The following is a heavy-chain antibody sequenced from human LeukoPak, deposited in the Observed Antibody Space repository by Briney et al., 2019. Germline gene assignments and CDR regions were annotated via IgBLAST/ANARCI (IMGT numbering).Heavy chain of an antibody. V-gene: IGHV3-23*01. CDR1: GFTLSSYE. Sequence: GSLRLSCTVSGFTLSSYEMTWFRLAPGKGLEWVSSIGYGGADSHYADSVKGRFTISRDNSKNSLYLQMNSLRAEDTAVYYCAREGSSGWFDPWGQGTLVTVSS. D-gene: IGHD6-19*01. CDR2: IGYGGADS. J-gene: IGHJ5*02. CDR3: AREGSSGWFDP.